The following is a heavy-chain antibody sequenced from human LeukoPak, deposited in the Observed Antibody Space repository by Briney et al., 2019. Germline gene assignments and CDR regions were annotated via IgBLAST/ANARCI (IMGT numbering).Heavy chain of an antibody. CDR1: GFTFSDYY. V-gene: IGHV3-11*01. Sequence: GGSLRLSCAASGFTFSDYYMSWIRQAPGKGLEWVSYISSSGSTIYYADSVKGRFTISRDNAKNSLYLQMNSLRAEDTALYYCARGFDYDLLTGYHYHYYMDVWGKGTTVTVSS. CDR2: ISSSGSTI. J-gene: IGHJ6*03. D-gene: IGHD3-9*01. CDR3: ARGFDYDLLTGYHYHYYMDV.